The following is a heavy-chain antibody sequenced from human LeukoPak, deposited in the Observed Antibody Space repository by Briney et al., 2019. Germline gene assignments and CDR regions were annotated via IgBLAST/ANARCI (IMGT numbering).Heavy chain of an antibody. CDR2: ISWNSGSI. D-gene: IGHD3-16*02. Sequence: GGSLRLSCAASGFTFDDYAMHWVRQAPGKGLEWVSGISWNSGSIGYADSVKGRFTISRDNAKNSLYLQMNSLRAEDTALYYCAKLAGSSYYYYGMDVWGQGTTVTVSS. CDR1: GFTFDDYA. J-gene: IGHJ6*02. V-gene: IGHV3-9*01. CDR3: AKLAGSSYYYYGMDV.